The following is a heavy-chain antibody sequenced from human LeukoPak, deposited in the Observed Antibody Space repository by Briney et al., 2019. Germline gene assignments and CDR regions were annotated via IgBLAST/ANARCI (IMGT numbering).Heavy chain of an antibody. Sequence: ASVKVSCKASGGTFSSYAISWVRQAPGQGLEWVGRIIPIFGIANYAQKFQGRVTITADKSTSTAYMELSSLRSEDTAVYYCARDHYDSSGWYWGQGTLVTVSS. CDR2: IIPIFGIA. D-gene: IGHD3-22*01. V-gene: IGHV1-69*04. J-gene: IGHJ4*02. CDR1: GGTFSSYA. CDR3: ARDHYDSSGWY.